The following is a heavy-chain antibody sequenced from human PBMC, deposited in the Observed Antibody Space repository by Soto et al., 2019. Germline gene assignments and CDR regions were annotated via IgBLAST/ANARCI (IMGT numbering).Heavy chain of an antibody. CDR2: IYYSGST. V-gene: IGHV4-61*01. CDR1: GGSVSSGSYY. J-gene: IGHJ5*02. D-gene: IGHD6-13*01. Sequence: SETLSLTCTVSGGSVSSGSYYWSWIRQPPGKGLEWIGYIYYSGSTNYNPSLKSRVTISVDTSKNQFSLKLSSVTAADTAVYYCARDPGAAAAGYNWFDPWGQGTLVTVSS. CDR3: ARDPGAAAAGYNWFDP.